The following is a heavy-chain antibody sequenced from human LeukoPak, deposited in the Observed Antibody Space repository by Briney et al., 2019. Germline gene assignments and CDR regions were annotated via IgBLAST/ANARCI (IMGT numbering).Heavy chain of an antibody. CDR3: ARDYYDSSGYNNY. V-gene: IGHV4-34*01. J-gene: IGHJ4*02. CDR1: GGSFSGYY. CDR2: INHSGST. D-gene: IGHD3-22*01. Sequence: PSETLSLTCAVYGGSFSGYYWSWIRQPPGKGLDWIGEINHSGSTNYNPSLKSRVTISVDTSKNQFSLKLSSVTAADTAVYYCARDYYDSSGYNNYWGQGTLVTVSS.